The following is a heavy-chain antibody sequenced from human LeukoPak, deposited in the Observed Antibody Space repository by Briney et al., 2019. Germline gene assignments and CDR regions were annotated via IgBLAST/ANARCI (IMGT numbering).Heavy chain of an antibody. CDR1: GGTFSSYA. J-gene: IGHJ4*02. Sequence: GASVKVSCKASGGTFSSYAISWVRQAPGQGLEWMGGIIPIFGTANYAQKFQGRVTITTDESTSTAYMELSSLRSEDTAVYYCAREGWSSSSRWFDYWGQGTLVTVSS. V-gene: IGHV1-69*05. D-gene: IGHD6-6*01. CDR2: IIPIFGTA. CDR3: AREGWSSSSRWFDY.